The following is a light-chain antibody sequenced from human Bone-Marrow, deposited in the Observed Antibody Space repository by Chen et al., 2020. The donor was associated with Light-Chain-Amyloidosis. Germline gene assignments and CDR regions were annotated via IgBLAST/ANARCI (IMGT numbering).Light chain of an antibody. J-gene: IGLJ1*01. CDR3: QWWDSSSDHYV. Sequence: SYVVTQPPSVSVPPGQTDRLPCGGNNIGSKSVNWYQQKPGQAPVLVVDDDTERPSGIPARSSGSNPGNTATLTINRGEAGDEADYYCQWWDSSSDHYVFATGTKVTVL. V-gene: IGLV3-21*02. CDR1: NIGSKS. CDR2: DDT.